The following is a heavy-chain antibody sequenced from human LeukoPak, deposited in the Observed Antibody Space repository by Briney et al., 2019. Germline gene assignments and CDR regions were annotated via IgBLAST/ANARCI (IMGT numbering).Heavy chain of an antibody. D-gene: IGHD3-10*01. CDR1: GYTFTSYD. Sequence: ASVKVSCKASGYTFTSYDINWVRQATGQGLEWMGWMNPNSGNTGYAQKFQGRVTMTRDTSTSTVYMELSSLRSEDTAVYYCARDNNDGGSGITFGYWGQGTLVTVSS. J-gene: IGHJ4*02. CDR3: ARDNNDGGSGITFGY. V-gene: IGHV1-8*01. CDR2: MNPNSGNT.